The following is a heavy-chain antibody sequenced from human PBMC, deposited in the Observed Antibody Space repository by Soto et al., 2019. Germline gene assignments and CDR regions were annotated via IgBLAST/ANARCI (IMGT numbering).Heavy chain of an antibody. J-gene: IGHJ6*01. V-gene: IGHV3-30-3*01. CDR2: ISYDGSNK. CDR3: ARNLNLVVPAAIPLYYYDGMDV. D-gene: IGHD2-2*02. Sequence: QVQLVESGGGVVQPGRSLRLSCAASGFTFSSYAMHWVRQAPGKGLEWVAVISYDGSNKYYADSVKGRFTISRDNSKNTLYLQMNSLRAEDTAVYYCARNLNLVVPAAIPLYYYDGMDVW. CDR1: GFTFSSYA.